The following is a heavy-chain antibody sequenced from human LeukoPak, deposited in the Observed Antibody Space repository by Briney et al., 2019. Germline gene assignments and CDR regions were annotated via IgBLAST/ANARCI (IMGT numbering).Heavy chain of an antibody. CDR3: AKDGEYDFWSGYYTYPAGVIDY. CDR2: ISYDGSNK. V-gene: IGHV3-30*18. D-gene: IGHD3-3*01. CDR1: GFTFSSYG. J-gene: IGHJ4*02. Sequence: GGSLRLSCAASGFTFSSYGMHWVRQAPGKGLEWVAVISYDGSNKYYADSVKGRFTISRDNSKNTLYLQMNSLRAEDTAVYYCAKDGEYDFWSGYYTYPAGVIDYWGQGTLVTVSS.